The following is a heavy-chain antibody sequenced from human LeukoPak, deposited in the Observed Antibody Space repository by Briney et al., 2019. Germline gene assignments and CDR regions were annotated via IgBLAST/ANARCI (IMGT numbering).Heavy chain of an antibody. J-gene: IGHJ4*02. Sequence: PGGSLRLSCAASGFTFSSYEMNWVRQAPGKGLEWVSYISSSGSTIYYADSVKGRFTISRDNAKNSLYLQMNSLRAEDTAVYYCARVGGSYYFDYWGQGTLVTVSS. CDR3: ARVGGSYYFDY. CDR2: ISSSGSTI. CDR1: GFTFSSYE. D-gene: IGHD1-26*01. V-gene: IGHV3-48*03.